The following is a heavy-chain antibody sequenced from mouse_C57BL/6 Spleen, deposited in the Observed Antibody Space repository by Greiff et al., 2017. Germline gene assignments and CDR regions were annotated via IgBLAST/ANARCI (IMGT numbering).Heavy chain of an antibody. Sequence: QVQLQQSGAELVRPGTSVKLSCKASGYTFTSYWMHWVKQRPGQGLEWIGVIDPSDSYTNYNQKFKGKATLTVDTSSSTAYMQLSSLTSEDSAVYYCARGKYYGSHWYFDVWGTGTTVTVSS. CDR3: ARGKYYGSHWYFDV. J-gene: IGHJ1*03. V-gene: IGHV1-59*01. CDR1: GYTFTSYW. CDR2: IDPSDSYT. D-gene: IGHD1-1*01.